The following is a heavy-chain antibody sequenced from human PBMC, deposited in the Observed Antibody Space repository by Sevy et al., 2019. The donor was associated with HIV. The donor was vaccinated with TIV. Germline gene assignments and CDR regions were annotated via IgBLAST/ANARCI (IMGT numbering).Heavy chain of an antibody. V-gene: IGHV4-59*01. CDR1: GGSISSYY. J-gene: IGHJ5*02. CDR2: IYYSGST. Sequence: SKTLSLTCTVSGGSISSYYWSWIRQPPGKGLEWIGYIYYSGSTNYNPSLKSRVTISVDTSKNQFSLKLSSVTAADTAVYYCARNIVATNWFDPWGQGTLVTVSS. CDR3: ARNIVATNWFDP. D-gene: IGHD5-12*01.